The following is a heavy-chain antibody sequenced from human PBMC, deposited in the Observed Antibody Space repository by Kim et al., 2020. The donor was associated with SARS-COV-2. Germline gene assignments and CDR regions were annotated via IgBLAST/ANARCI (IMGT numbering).Heavy chain of an antibody. CDR1: GYTFTSYG. Sequence: ASVKVSRKASGYTFTSYGISWVRQAPGQGLEWMGWISAYNGNTNYAQKLQGRVTMTTDTSTSTAYMELRSLRSDDTAVYYCARDLGRIAYYYGMDVWGQGTTVTVSS. V-gene: IGHV1-18*01. CDR3: ARDLGRIAYYYGMDV. CDR2: ISAYNGNT. J-gene: IGHJ6*02. D-gene: IGHD2-15*01.